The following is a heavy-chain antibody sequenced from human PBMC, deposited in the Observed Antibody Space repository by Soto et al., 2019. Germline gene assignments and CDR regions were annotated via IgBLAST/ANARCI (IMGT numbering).Heavy chain of an antibody. CDR3: ARGRIVVVVAATPFYFDI. CDR1: GYTFTSYY. D-gene: IGHD2-15*01. V-gene: IGHV1-46*03. CDR2: INPSGGST. Sequence: QVQLVQSGAEVKKPGASVKVSCKASGYTFTSYYMHWVRQAPGQGLEWMGIINPSGGSTSYAQKFQGRATMTRDTSTSTVYMELSSLRSEDTAVYYCARGRIVVVVAATPFYFDIWGQGTMVTVSS. J-gene: IGHJ3*02.